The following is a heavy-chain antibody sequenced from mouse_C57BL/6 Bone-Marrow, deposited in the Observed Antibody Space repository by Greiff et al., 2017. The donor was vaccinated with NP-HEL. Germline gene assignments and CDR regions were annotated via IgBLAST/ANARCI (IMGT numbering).Heavy chain of an antibody. CDR1: GYTFTSYW. CDR3: ARRGYYGSSTGYAMDY. V-gene: IGHV1-61*01. CDR2: IYPSDSET. D-gene: IGHD1-1*01. Sequence: VQLQQSGAELVRPGSSVKLSCKASGYTFTSYWMDWVKQRPGQGLEWIGNIYPSDSETHYNQKFKDKATLTVDKSSSTAYMQLSSLTSEDSAVYYCARRGYYGSSTGYAMDYWGQGTSVTVSS. J-gene: IGHJ4*01.